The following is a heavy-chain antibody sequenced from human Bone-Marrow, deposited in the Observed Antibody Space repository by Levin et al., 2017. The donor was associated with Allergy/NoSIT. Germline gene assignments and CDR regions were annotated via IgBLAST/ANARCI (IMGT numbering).Heavy chain of an antibody. CDR2: ISYDGSNK. CDR1: GFTFSSYA. D-gene: IGHD3-10*01. V-gene: IGHV3-30-3*01. CDR3: ARGLLWFGELLQDFRGDY. Sequence: GGSLRLSCAASGFTFSSYAMHWVRQAPGKGLEWVAVISYDGSNKYYADSVKGRFTISRDNSKNTLYLQMNSLRAEDTAVYYCARGLLWFGELLQDFRGDYWGQGTLVTVSS. J-gene: IGHJ4*02.